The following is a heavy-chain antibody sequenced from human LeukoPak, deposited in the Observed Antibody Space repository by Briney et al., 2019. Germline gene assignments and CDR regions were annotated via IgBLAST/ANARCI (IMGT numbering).Heavy chain of an antibody. Sequence: SETLSLTCTVSGGSISSYYWSWIRQPPEKGLEWIGYIYYSGSTNYNPSLKSRVTISVDTSKNQSSLKLSSVTAADTAVYYCARGTIVVPFDYWGQGTLVTVSS. CDR2: IYYSGST. CDR3: ARGTIVVPFDY. J-gene: IGHJ4*02. V-gene: IGHV4-59*13. CDR1: GGSISSYY. D-gene: IGHD2-21*01.